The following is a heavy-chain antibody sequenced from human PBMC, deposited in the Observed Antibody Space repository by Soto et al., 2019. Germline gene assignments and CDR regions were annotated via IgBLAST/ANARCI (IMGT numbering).Heavy chain of an antibody. CDR3: ARPSGAMYYYDSSGYYLFNFDY. Sequence: PGGSLRLSCAASEFTFSTYYMSWFRQATGKGLEWVANINQDGSEKYYVDSVKGRFTISRDNAKNSLYLQMNSLRAEDTAVYYCARPSGAMYYYDSSGYYLFNFDYWGQGTLVTVSS. CDR1: EFTFSTYY. V-gene: IGHV3-7*02. CDR2: INQDGSEK. J-gene: IGHJ4*02. D-gene: IGHD3-22*01.